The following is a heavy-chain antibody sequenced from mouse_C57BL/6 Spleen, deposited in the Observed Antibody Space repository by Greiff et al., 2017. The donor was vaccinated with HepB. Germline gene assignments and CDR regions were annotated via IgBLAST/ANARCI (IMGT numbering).Heavy chain of an antibody. CDR1: GYSFTGYY. Sequence: EVKLMESGPELVKPGASVKISCKASGYSFTGYYMHWVKQSHGNILDWIGYIYPYNGVSSYNQKFKGKATLTVDKSSSTAYMELRSLTSEDSAVYYCARSKTYGWYYFDYWGQGTTLTVSS. CDR2: IYPYNGVS. V-gene: IGHV1-31*01. D-gene: IGHD5-2*01. J-gene: IGHJ2*01. CDR3: ARSKTYGWYYFDY.